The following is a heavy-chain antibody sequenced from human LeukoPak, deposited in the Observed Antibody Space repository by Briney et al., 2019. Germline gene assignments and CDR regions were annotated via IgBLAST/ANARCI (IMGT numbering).Heavy chain of an antibody. V-gene: IGHV1-46*01. D-gene: IGHD3-22*01. CDR1: GYTFTSYY. CDR3: ARVRDSSGYYPLYFDY. J-gene: IGHJ4*02. Sequence: ASVKVSCKASGYTFTSYYMHWVRQAPGQGLEWMGIINPSGGSTSYAQKFQGRVTMTRDMSTSTVYMELSSLRSEDTAAYYCARVRDSSGYYPLYFDYWGQGTLVTVSS. CDR2: INPSGGST.